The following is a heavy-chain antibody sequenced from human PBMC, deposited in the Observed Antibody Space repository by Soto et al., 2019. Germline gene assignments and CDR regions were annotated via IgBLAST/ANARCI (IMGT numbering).Heavy chain of an antibody. J-gene: IGHJ4*02. V-gene: IGHV1-46*01. CDR3: ASSHYWRLAQN. CDR2: IDPTTGST. D-gene: IGHD2-21*01. Sequence: QVQLVQSGAEVKKPGASVKVSCKASGYIFTDYYMHWVRRAPGQGLEWMGVIDPTTGSTGYAENFQGRFTMTRDTSTSTVYMEVSSLRSEDPAVFYCASSHYWRLAQNWGQGTMVTVSS. CDR1: GYIFTDYY.